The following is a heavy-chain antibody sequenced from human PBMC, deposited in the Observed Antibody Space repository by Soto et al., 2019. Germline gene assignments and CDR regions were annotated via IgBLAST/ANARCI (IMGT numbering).Heavy chain of an antibody. Sequence: GALRLSCAASGFTFNNAWMNWVRQAPGKGLEWVGRIKAKTDGGTTDYAAPVKGRFTISRDDSKNTLFLQMNSLKTEDTAVYYCTTYPVTLIRGVISSFDYWGQGALVTVSS. CDR2: IKAKTDGGTT. J-gene: IGHJ4*02. CDR1: GFTFNNAW. D-gene: IGHD3-10*01. CDR3: TTYPVTLIRGVISSFDY. V-gene: IGHV3-15*07.